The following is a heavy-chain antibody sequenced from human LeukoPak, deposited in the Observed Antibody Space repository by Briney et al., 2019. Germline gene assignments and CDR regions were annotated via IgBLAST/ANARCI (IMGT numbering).Heavy chain of an antibody. V-gene: IGHV3-53*04. CDR2: IYRGGST. D-gene: IGHD1-26*01. CDR1: GFTVSSNY. Sequence: GGSLRLSCAASGFTVSSNYMSWVRQAPGKGLEWVSVIYRGGSTYYADSVKGRFTISRHNSKNTLYLQMNSLRAEDTAVYYCARGEWEHGYFDLCGRSALFSASS. J-gene: IGHJ2*01. CDR3: ARGEWEHGYFDL.